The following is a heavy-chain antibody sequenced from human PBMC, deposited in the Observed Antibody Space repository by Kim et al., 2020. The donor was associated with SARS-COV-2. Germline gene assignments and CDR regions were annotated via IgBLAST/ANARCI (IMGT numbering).Heavy chain of an antibody. V-gene: IGHV1-18*01. J-gene: IGHJ4*02. CDR3: ARRAVAFDY. D-gene: IGHD6-19*01. Sequence: GNTNYAQKLQGRVTMTTDTSTSTAYMELRSLRSDDTAVYYCARRAVAFDYWGQGTLVTVSS. CDR2: GNT.